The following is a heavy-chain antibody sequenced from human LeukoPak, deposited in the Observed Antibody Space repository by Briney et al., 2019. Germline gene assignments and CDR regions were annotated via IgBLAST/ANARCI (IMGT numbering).Heavy chain of an antibody. J-gene: IGHJ3*02. V-gene: IGHV3-9*01. CDR1: GFTFDDYA. D-gene: IGHD3-10*01. Sequence: GGSLRLSCAASGFTFDDYAMHWVRQAPGKGLEWVSGISWNSGSIGYADSVKGRFTVSRDNAKNSLYLQMNSLRAEDPALYYCAKDIGELLSAFDIWGQGTMVTVSS. CDR3: AKDIGELLSAFDI. CDR2: ISWNSGSI.